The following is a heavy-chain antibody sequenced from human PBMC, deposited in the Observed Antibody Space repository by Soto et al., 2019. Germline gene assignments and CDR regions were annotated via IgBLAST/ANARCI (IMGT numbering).Heavy chain of an antibody. V-gene: IGHV3-33*01. CDR1: GFTFRSYG. CDR3: ARDPQINRDTSGYVGS. Sequence: PGGSVRLSCAASGFTFRSYGMHWVRQAPGKGLEWVAVIWDDGSDKRYADSVKGRFTVSRDNSKNTLFLQMSSLRAEDTAVYYCARDPQINRDTSGYVGSWRPATLVTVSS. D-gene: IGHD3-22*01. J-gene: IGHJ5*02. CDR2: IWDDGSDK.